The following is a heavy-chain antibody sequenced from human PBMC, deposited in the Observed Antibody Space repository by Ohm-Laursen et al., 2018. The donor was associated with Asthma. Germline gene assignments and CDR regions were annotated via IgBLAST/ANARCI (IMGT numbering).Heavy chain of an antibody. CDR1: GFTFSNYG. J-gene: IGHJ1*01. CDR2: ISYDGSNK. D-gene: IGHD6-13*01. CDR3: ARAHRSSSSWSVGY. Sequence: SLRLSCAATGFTFSNYGMHWVRQAPGKGLEWVAVISYDGSNKYYADSVKGRFTISRDNSKNSLYLQMNSLRADDTAVYYCARAHRSSSSWSVGYWGQGTLVTVSS. V-gene: IGHV3-33*05.